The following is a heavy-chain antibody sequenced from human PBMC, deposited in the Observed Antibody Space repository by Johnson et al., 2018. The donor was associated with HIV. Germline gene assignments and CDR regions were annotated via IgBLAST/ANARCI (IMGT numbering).Heavy chain of an antibody. CDR1: GFTFDDYG. J-gene: IGHJ3*02. Sequence: VQLVEFGGGVVRLGGSLRLSCEASGFTFDDYGMSWVRQVPGQGLEWVSGINWNGGSTGYADSMRCRVTIARDNAKNSLYLEINGLRADDTALYFCARGKGASVGLDTYDIWGQGTMVIVSS. V-gene: IGHV3-20*04. D-gene: IGHD3-9*01. CDR2: INWNGGST. CDR3: ARGKGASVGLDTYDI.